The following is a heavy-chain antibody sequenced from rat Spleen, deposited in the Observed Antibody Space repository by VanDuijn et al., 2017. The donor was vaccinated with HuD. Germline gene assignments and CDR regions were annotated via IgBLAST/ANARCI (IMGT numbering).Heavy chain of an antibody. CDR3: VREANSPGITFDY. Sequence: QVQLKESGPGLMQPSQTLSLTCTVSGFSLTDYSVHWVRQPPGKGLEWMGRIQSDGNTNYNSALSSRLSISRDTSKNQVFLEMNSLQTEDTATYYCVREANSPGITFDYWGQGVMVTVSS. CDR2: IQSDGNT. V-gene: IGHV2-19*01. J-gene: IGHJ2*01. CDR1: GFSLTDYS. D-gene: IGHD1-4*01.